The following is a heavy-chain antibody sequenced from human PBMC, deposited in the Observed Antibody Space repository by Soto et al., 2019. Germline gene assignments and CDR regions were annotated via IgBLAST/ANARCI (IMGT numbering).Heavy chain of an antibody. J-gene: IGHJ4*02. V-gene: IGHV4-31*03. Sequence: QVQLQESGPGLVKPSQTLSLTCTVSGGSISSGGYYWSWIRQHPGKGLEWIGYIYYSGSTYYNPXLKSRVTISVXXSXNXXPLKLSSVTAADTAVYYCAGLDYRAHERMPPSVDYGGQGTLVTVSS. CDR2: IYYSGST. D-gene: IGHD4-17*01. CDR3: AGLDYRAHERMPPSVDY. CDR1: GGSISSGGYY.